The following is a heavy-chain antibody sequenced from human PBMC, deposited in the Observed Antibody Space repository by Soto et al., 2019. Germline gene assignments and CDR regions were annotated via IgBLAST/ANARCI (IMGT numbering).Heavy chain of an antibody. D-gene: IGHD2-2*01. Sequence: ASVKVSCKASGYTFTSYGISWVRQAPGQGLEWMGWISAYNGNTNYAQKLQGRVTMTTDTSTSTAYMELRSLRSDDTAVYYCAGGGFPIVLVPARPHRLAPSGQGTLVTVSS. J-gene: IGHJ5*02. CDR2: ISAYNGNT. V-gene: IGHV1-18*01. CDR3: AGGGFPIVLVPARPHRLAP. CDR1: GYTFTSYG.